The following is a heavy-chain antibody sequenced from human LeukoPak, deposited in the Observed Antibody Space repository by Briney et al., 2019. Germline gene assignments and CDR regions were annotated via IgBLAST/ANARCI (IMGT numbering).Heavy chain of an antibody. CDR1: GYTFTSYY. V-gene: IGHV1-18*04. CDR3: ARDPPDKYCSGGSCYGDY. CDR2: ISAYNGNT. J-gene: IGHJ4*02. Sequence: GASVKVSCKASGYTFTSYYMHRVRQAPGQGLEWMGWISAYNGNTNYAQKLQGRVTMTTDTSTSTAYMELRSLRSDDTAVYYCARDPPDKYCSGGSCYGDYWGQGTLVTVSS. D-gene: IGHD2-15*01.